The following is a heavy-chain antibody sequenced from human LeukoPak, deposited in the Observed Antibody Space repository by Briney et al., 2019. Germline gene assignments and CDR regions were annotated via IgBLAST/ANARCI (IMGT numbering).Heavy chain of an antibody. D-gene: IGHD5-18*01. CDR2: ISASGANT. CDR1: GFTFSFAA. J-gene: IGHJ4*02. V-gene: IGHV3-23*01. Sequence: PGGSLRLSCATSGFTFSFAAMTWVRQGPGKGLEWVSLISASGANTYYAGSVKGRFTISRDNSKNTVYLQMNSPRAEDTALYYCAKDIQGANWGQGTLVTVSS. CDR3: AKDIQGAN.